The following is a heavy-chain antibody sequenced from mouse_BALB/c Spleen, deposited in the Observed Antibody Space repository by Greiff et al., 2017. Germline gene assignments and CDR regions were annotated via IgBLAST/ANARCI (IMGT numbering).Heavy chain of an antibody. Sequence: QVQLKESGPGLVAPSQSLSITCTVSGFSLTSYGVHWVRQPPGKGLEWLGVIWAGGSTNYNSALMSRLSISKDNSKSQVFLKMKSLQTDDTAMYYCARYDYDYYYAMDDWGQGTSVTVSS. J-gene: IGHJ4*01. CDR2: IWAGGST. CDR1: GFSLTSYG. V-gene: IGHV2-9*02. CDR3: ARYDYDYYYAMDD. D-gene: IGHD2-4*01.